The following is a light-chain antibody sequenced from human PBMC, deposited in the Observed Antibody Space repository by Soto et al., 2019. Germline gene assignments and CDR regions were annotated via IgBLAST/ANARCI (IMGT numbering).Light chain of an antibody. CDR2: AAS. J-gene: IGKJ5*01. Sequence: IQLTQSQSSLSASVGDRVAITCQASRGISSYLAWYQQKPGKAPKLLIYAASTLQSGVPSRFSGSGSGTEFTLTISSLQPEDFATYYCQQANSFPSITFGQGTRLEIK. CDR3: QQANSFPSIT. V-gene: IGKV1-9*01. CDR1: RGISSY.